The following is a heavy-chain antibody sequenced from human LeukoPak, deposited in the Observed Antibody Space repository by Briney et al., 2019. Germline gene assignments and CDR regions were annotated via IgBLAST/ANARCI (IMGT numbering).Heavy chain of an antibody. D-gene: IGHD2-8*01. V-gene: IGHV4-31*11. Sequence: TSETLSLTCAVYGGSLSGGTCYWIWIRQHPGKAPEGMGYIYYSGTTIYNPSLKSRLSMSVDTSSNQYSLPLSSLTAAETAVYYCARDLHCINGACHANWFASWGRGILVTVSS. CDR1: GGSLSGGTCY. CDR2: IYYSGTT. CDR3: ARDLHCINGACHANWFAS. J-gene: IGHJ5*01.